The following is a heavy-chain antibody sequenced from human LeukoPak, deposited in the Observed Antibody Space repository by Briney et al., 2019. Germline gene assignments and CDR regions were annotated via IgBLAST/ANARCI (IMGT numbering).Heavy chain of an antibody. J-gene: IGHJ4*02. Sequence: GGSLRLSCVASGFTFSSYWMTWVRQAPGKGLECLVNIKEDGSIQYYLDSVRGGFTISRDNAKTSVYLQLNSLRADDTAVYYCARDVWTGVAVSDYWGQGTLVTVSS. CDR1: GFTFSSYW. D-gene: IGHD6-19*01. CDR2: IKEDGSIQ. V-gene: IGHV3-7*01. CDR3: ARDVWTGVAVSDY.